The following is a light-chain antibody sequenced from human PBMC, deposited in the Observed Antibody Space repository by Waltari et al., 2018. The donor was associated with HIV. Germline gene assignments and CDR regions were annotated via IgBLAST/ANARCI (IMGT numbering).Light chain of an antibody. CDR3: QQLNTLHFT. CDR2: AAS. V-gene: IGKV1-9*01. Sequence: DIQLTQSPVFLSASVGDRVTITCRASQDISNYLVWYQQKPGEAPRLLIYAASTLQSGVPSRFGGSGSGTDFTLTISSLQPEDFATCYCQQLNTLHFTFAGGTKV. CDR1: QDISNY. J-gene: IGKJ4*01.